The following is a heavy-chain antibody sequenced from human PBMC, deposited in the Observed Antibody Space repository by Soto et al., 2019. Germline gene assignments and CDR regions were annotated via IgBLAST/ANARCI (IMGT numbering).Heavy chain of an antibody. D-gene: IGHD2-15*01. J-gene: IGHJ6*04. CDR2: INHSGST. CDR3: ARGGYFRSNCSGGSCYRAKMDV. CDR1: GGSFSGYY. V-gene: IGHV4-34*01. Sequence: SETLSLTCAVYGGSFSGYYWSWIRQPPGKGLEWIGEINHSGSTNYNPSLKSRVTISVDTSKNQFSLKLSSVTAADTAVYYCARGGYFRSNCSGGSCYRAKMDVWGKGTTVTVSS.